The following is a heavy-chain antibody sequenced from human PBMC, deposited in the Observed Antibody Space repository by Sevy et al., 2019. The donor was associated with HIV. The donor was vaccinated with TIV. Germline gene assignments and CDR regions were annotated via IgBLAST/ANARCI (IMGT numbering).Heavy chain of an antibody. CDR3: ARLCTGFIYYYYYGMDV. D-gene: IGHD2-2*01. V-gene: IGHV3-7*01. J-gene: IGHJ6*02. CDR1: GFSFSSSW. Sequence: GGSLRLSCIGSGFSFSSSWMTWVRQAPGKGLEWVANIKQDGSEKYYVDFLKGRFTISRDNAKNSLYLQMNSLRAEDTAVYYCARLCTGFIYYYYYGMDVWGQGTTVTVSS. CDR2: IKQDGSEK.